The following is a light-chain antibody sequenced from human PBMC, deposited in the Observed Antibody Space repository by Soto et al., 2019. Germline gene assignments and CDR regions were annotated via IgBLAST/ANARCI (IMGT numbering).Light chain of an antibody. V-gene: IGLV2-8*01. CDR2: EVS. CDR3: RYKPCTSST. CDR1: SSDVGGYNY. Sequence: LTQPPSASGSPGQSVTISCTGTSSDVGGYNYVSWYQQHPGKAPKLMIYEVSKRPSGVPDRFSGSKSGNTASLTVSGLQVVVVIQRHPRYKPCTSSTFG. J-gene: IGLJ7*01.